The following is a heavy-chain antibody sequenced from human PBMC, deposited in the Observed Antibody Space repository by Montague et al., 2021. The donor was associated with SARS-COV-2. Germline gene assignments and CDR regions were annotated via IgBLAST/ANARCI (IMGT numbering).Heavy chain of an antibody. V-gene: IGHV4-39*01. J-gene: IGHJ5*02. CDR1: GASISSSSHY. CDR2: IYYSGST. CDR3: ARLVWFGELSSENWFDP. D-gene: IGHD3-10*01. Sequence: SETLSLTCTVSGASISSSSHYWGWIRQPPGKGLEWIGSIYYSGSTYYNSSLKSRVTISVDTSKNQFSLKLNSVTAADTAVYYCARLVWFGELSSENWFDPWGQGTLVTVSS.